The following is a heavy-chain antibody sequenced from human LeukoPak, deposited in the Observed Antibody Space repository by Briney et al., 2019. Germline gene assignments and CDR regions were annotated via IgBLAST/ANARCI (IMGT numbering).Heavy chain of an antibody. D-gene: IGHD5-18*01. CDR2: IYRSGGT. CDR1: GGSIISGGYS. V-gene: IGHV4-30-2*01. CDR3: ASSAAMADGFDY. J-gene: IGHJ4*02. Sequence: PSQTLSLTCAVSGGSIISGGYSWSWIRQPPGKGLEWIGYIYRSGGTYYNPSLKSRVTISVDRSKNQFSLKLSSVTAADTAVYYCASSAAMADGFDYWGQGTLVTVSS.